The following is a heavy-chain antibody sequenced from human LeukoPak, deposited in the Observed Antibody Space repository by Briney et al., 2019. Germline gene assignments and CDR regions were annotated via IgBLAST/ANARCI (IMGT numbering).Heavy chain of an antibody. J-gene: IGHJ3*02. Sequence: PSETLSLTCTVSGGSISSYYWSWIRQPPGKGLEWIGYIYCSGSTNYNPSLKSRVTISVDTSKNQFSLKLSSVTAADTAVYYCARGGRACGGDCYPDAFDIWGQGTMVTVSS. CDR3: ARGGRACGGDCYPDAFDI. CDR1: GGSISSYY. V-gene: IGHV4-59*01. CDR2: IYCSGST. D-gene: IGHD2-21*02.